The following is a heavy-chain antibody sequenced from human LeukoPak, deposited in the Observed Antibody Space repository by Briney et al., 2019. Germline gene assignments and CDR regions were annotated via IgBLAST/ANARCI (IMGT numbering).Heavy chain of an antibody. D-gene: IGHD3-10*01. CDR1: GSTFSASA. CDR2: IRSKANNFAT. Sequence: PGGSLRLSCAASGSTFSASAIHWVRQASGKGLEWVGRIRSKANNFATAYAASVEGRFAISRDDSKNTAFLQMNSLKTEDTAVYFCTHYESGGSYTNDYWGQGTLVTVSS. J-gene: IGHJ4*02. V-gene: IGHV3-73*01. CDR3: THYESGGSYTNDY.